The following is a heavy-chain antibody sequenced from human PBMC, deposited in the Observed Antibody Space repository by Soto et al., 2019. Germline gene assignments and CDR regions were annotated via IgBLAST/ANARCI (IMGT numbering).Heavy chain of an antibody. J-gene: IGHJ6*02. CDR3: ARDLEGRNKRARVSPYHYGMDV. CDR1: GFTFSSYG. V-gene: IGHV3-33*01. D-gene: IGHD3-3*01. Sequence: QVQLVESGGGVVQPGRSLRLSCAASGFTFSSYGMHWVRQAPGKGLEWVAVIWYDGSNIYSADSVKGRCTISRGHSKNTLYLQLNHRLAEDKAVYYCARDLEGRNKRARVSPYHYGMDVWGQGNTVTVSS. CDR2: IWYDGSNI.